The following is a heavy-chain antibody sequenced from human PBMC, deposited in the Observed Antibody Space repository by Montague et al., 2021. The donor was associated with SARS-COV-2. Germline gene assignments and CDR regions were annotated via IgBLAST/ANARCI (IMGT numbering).Heavy chain of an antibody. D-gene: IGHD6-13*01. CDR2: IYTSGST. CDR3: ARGDHPTTASWYFFDS. CDR1: GGSISSYY. V-gene: IGHV4-4*07. Sequence: SETLSLTCTVSGGSISSYYWSWIRQPAGKGLEWIGRIYTSGSTNSNPSLESRVIMSVDSSQNQFSLKLNSVTAADTAVYYCARGDHPTTASWYFFDSWGQGALVTVSS. J-gene: IGHJ4*02.